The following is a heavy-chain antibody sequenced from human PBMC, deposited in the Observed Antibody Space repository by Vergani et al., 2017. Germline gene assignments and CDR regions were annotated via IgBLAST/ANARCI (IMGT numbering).Heavy chain of an antibody. CDR3: AKDPSSPPDLWSGYYFDY. V-gene: IGHV3-23*01. J-gene: IGHJ4*02. Sequence: EVPLLESGGGLVQPGGSLRLSCAASGFTFSSYAMSWVRQAPGKGLDWVSAISGSGGSTYYADSVNCRFTISRDNSKITLYLQMNSLSAEYTAVYYCAKDPSSPPDLWSGYYFDYWGQGTLVTVSS. CDR2: ISGSGGST. CDR1: GFTFSSYA. D-gene: IGHD3-3*01.